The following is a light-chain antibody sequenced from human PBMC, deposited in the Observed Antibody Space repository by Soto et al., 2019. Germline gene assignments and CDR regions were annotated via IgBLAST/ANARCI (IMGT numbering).Light chain of an antibody. CDR3: QQYKPYPHT. J-gene: IGKJ4*01. CDR1: QDINNC. Sequence: DIQMTQSPSSLSASVGDSVTITCRASQDINNCLASFQQRPGKAPRSLIYAASTLHSGVPSKFSGSGSGTDCTLTISSLQPEDCATYYGQQYKPYPHTFVGGSKVEIK. CDR2: AAS. V-gene: IGKV1-16*02.